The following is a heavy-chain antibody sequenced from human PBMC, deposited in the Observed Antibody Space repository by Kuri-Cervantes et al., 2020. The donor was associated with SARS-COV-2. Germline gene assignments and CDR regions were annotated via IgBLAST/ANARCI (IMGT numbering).Heavy chain of an antibody. V-gene: IGHV3-30*05. D-gene: IGHD1-26*01. CDR2: ISYDGSDK. CDR3: ARDASYSGSYGSFQH. CDR1: GFTFSSYS. J-gene: IGHJ1*01. Sequence: GGSLRLSCAASGFTFSSYSMNWVRQAPGKGLEWVALISYDGSDKNYADSVKGRFTISRDNSKNTLYLQMNTLKTEDTAVFYCARDASYSGSYGSFQHWGQGTLVTVSS.